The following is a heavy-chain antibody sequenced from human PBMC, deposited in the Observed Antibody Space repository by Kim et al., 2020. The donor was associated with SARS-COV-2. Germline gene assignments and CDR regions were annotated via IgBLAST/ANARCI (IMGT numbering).Heavy chain of an antibody. CDR2: ISTSSSYI. Sequence: GGSLRLSCAASGFTFSTYSLNWVRQAPGRGLEWVSSISTSSSYIYHGDSVKGRCTISRDDAKNSVYLQMNSLRAEDTAVYYCARGGNGDPAIDYWGQGT. CDR3: ARGGNGDPAIDY. J-gene: IGHJ4*02. D-gene: IGHD4-17*01. CDR1: GFTFSTYS. V-gene: IGHV3-21*01.